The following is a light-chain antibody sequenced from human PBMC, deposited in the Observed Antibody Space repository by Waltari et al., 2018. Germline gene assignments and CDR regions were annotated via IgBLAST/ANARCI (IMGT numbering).Light chain of an antibody. V-gene: IGLV2-14*03. CDR2: DVI. J-gene: IGLJ2*01. CDR1: SSDIGYYDY. Sequence: QSALTQPASVSGSPGQSITISCTGTSSDIGYYDYVSWYQQHPGKAPKLIIYDVIERSSGVSNRFSGSKSGNTASLTISGLQAEDEADYYCSSFTSTNTLLFGGGTKLTVL. CDR3: SSFTSTNTLL.